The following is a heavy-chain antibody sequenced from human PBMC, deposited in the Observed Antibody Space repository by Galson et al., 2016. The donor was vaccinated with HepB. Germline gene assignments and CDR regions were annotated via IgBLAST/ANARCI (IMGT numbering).Heavy chain of an antibody. J-gene: IGHJ4*02. V-gene: IGHV3-74*01. CDR2: INNDGSST. CDR3: GSVFEY. CDR1: GFTFTNYW. Sequence: SLRLSCAASGFTFTNYWIHWVRQAPGKGLVWVSGINNDGSSTYYADSVKGRFTISRDNAENTLYLQMNSLRAEDTAVYYCGSVFEYWGQGTLVAVSS.